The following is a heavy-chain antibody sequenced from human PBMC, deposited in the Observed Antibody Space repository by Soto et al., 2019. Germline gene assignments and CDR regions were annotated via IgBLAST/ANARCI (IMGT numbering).Heavy chain of an antibody. CDR2: IYFRGTT. D-gene: IGHD3-22*01. CDR3: ARMNYYDTSGYPFDY. Sequence: SETLSLTCTVSGGSINSGDYSWTWIRQPPGKGLEWIGYIYFRGTTNYNPSLKSRVTMSADTSKDQFSLKLNSVTAADTAVYYCARMNYYDTSGYPFDYWGQGMMVTVSS. J-gene: IGHJ4*02. CDR1: GGSINSGDYS. V-gene: IGHV4-61*08.